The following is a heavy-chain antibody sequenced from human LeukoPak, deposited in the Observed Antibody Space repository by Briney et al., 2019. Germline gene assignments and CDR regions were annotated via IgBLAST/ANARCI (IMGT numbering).Heavy chain of an antibody. CDR1: GGSITNSAYY. J-gene: IGHJ4*02. D-gene: IGHD1-26*01. CDR2: IYYTRST. CDR3: ARRRYSGSYSCDY. Sequence: SETLSLTCTVSGGSITNSAYYWGWIRQSPGEGLEWIGSIYYTRSTYYNPSLKSRVTISVDTSKNQFSLKLSSVTAADTAVYYCARRRYSGSYSCDYWGQGTLVTVSS. V-gene: IGHV4-39*07.